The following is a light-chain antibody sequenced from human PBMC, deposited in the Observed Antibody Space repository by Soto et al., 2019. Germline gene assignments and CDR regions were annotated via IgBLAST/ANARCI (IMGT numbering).Light chain of an antibody. J-gene: IGLJ3*02. V-gene: IGLV2-23*02. CDR3: CSYASSSSWV. Sequence: QSALTQPASVSGSPGQSITISCTGTSNDVGTYNLVSWYQQHPGKAPKLMIYEVGKRPSGVSDRFSGSKSDNTASLTISGLLAEDEADYYCCSYASSSSWVFGGWTKLTVL. CDR2: EVG. CDR1: SNDVGTYNL.